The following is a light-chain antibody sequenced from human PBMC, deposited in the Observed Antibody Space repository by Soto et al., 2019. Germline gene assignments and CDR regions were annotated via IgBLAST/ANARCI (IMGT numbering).Light chain of an antibody. CDR2: GAS. CDR1: QSVRNF. V-gene: IGKV3D-15*01. Sequence: IVLTQSPGTLSLSPWERATLSCRASQSVRNFLAWSQQKPGLAPRLLLYGASTRATGIPDRVSVSGSGTAFTPTISSLQSEYFAVYDCQQYTTSSWTFGQGPKVDIK. J-gene: IGKJ1*01. CDR3: QQYTTSSWT.